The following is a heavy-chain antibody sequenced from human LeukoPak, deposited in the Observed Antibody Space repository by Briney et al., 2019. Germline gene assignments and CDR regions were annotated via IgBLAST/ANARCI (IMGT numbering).Heavy chain of an antibody. CDR2: ITHSGST. CDR3: ARASYDFWSGYPNWFDP. CDR1: GGSFSGYY. V-gene: IGHV4-34*01. J-gene: IGHJ5*02. Sequence: KPSETLSLTCAVYGGSFSGYYWSWIRQPPGKGLEWIGEITHSGSTNYNPSLKSRVTISVDTSKNQFSLKLSSVTAADTAVYYCARASYDFWSGYPNWFDPWGQGTLVTVSS. D-gene: IGHD3-3*01.